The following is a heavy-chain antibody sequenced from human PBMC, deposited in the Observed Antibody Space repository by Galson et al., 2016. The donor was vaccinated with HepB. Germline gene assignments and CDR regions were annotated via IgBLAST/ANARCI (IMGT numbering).Heavy chain of an antibody. J-gene: IGHJ4*01. CDR2: IVPIFGSA. Sequence: SVKVSCKASGGTFSRNTISWVRQAPGQGLEWMGGIVPIFGSANYAQKFQGRVTITADKSTNTVYMNLSSLRSDDTAMYYCARGPYEILSGYVSYWGQGTLATVSS. V-gene: IGHV1-69*06. D-gene: IGHD3-9*01. CDR1: GGTFSRNT. CDR3: ARGPYEILSGYVSY.